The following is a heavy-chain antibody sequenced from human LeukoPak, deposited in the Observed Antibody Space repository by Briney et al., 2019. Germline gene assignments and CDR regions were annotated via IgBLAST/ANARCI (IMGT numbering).Heavy chain of an antibody. D-gene: IGHD3-9*01. CDR1: GFPFSSYW. Sequence: GGSLRLSCVASGFPFSSYWMHWVRQAPGKGLVWVSLIDADGSSTNYADSVKGRFTISRDNAKNTLYLQMNSLRTEDTALYYCAKDEGGLRYFDWLFYYYYGMDVWGQGTTVTVSS. J-gene: IGHJ6*02. CDR3: AKDEGGLRYFDWLFYYYYGMDV. V-gene: IGHV3-74*01. CDR2: IDADGSST.